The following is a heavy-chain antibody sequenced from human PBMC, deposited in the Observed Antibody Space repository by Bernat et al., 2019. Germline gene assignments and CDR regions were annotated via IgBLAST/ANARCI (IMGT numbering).Heavy chain of an antibody. CDR3: AGNRGYDRSFDY. D-gene: IGHD5-12*01. CDR2: IYYSGST. J-gene: IGHJ4*02. V-gene: IGHV4-59*08. CDR1: GGSISSYY. Sequence: QVQLQESGPGLVKPSETLSLTCTVSGGSISSYYWSWIRQPPGKGLEWSGYIYYSGSTNYNPSLKSRVTISVDTSKNQFSLKLSSVTAADAAEYYCAGNRGYDRSFDYWGQGTLVTVSS.